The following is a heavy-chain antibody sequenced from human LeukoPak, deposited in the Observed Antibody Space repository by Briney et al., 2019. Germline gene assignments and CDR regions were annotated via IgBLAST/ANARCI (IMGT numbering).Heavy chain of an antibody. CDR3: ARDLSSRDAF. V-gene: IGHV3-7*03. J-gene: IGHJ4*02. Sequence: GGSLRLSCAASGFTVSNYWMSWVRQAPGEGLEWVACIHQNGGTEYYVDSVKGRFATSRDNSKNSLHLQMSSLTVEDTAVYYCARDLSSRDAFWGQGTLVIVSS. CDR1: GFTVSNYW. D-gene: IGHD6-13*01. CDR2: IHQNGGTE.